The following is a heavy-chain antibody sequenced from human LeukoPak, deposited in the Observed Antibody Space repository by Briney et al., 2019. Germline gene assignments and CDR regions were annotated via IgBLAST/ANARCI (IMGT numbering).Heavy chain of an antibody. D-gene: IGHD3-22*01. Sequence: SETLSLTCTVSGGSISSYYWSWIRQPPGKGLEWIGYIYTSGSTNYNPSLKSRVTISVYTSKHQFPLKLSSVTAADTAVYYCARHTYYYDSSGPLADWGQGTLVTVSS. V-gene: IGHV4-4*09. CDR3: ARHTYYYDSSGPLAD. CDR2: IYTSGST. J-gene: IGHJ4*02. CDR1: GGSISSYY.